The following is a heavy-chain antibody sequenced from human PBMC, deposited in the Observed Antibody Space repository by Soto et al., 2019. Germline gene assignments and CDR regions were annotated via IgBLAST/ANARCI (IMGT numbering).Heavy chain of an antibody. D-gene: IGHD3-10*01. CDR3: AKGRGGSRSLTPRVDC. J-gene: IGHJ4*02. Sequence: EVQLLESGGGLVQPGGSLRLSCAASGFTFNNYAMTWVRQAPGMGLEWVSASSGGGATTSYADSVKGRFTVSRDGSNNTLYLQMSSLRAEDTALYYCAKGRGGSRSLTPRVDCWGQGTMVTFSS. V-gene: IGHV3-23*01. CDR1: GFTFNNYA. CDR2: SSGGGATT.